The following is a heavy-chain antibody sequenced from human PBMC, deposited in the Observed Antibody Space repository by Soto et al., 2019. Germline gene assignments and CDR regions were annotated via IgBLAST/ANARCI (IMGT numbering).Heavy chain of an antibody. V-gene: IGHV4-38-2*02. CDR3: ARVTMVIRDSDHFGVDA. J-gene: IGHJ6*02. D-gene: IGHD4-17*01. Sequence: TLSLTCLVSGFPISSPYSWGWIRQPPGKGLEWIGSISHTGTTSYSPSLTSRVSISVDTSKNQVSLKLTSVTAADTAVYFCARVTMVIRDSDHFGVDAWGHGTTVTVSS. CDR1: GFPISSPYS. CDR2: ISHTGTT.